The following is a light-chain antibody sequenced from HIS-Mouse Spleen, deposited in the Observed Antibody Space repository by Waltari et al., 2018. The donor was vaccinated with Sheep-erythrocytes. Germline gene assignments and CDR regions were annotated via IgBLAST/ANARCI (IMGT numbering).Light chain of an antibody. CDR3: CSYAGSYTYV. CDR1: SSDVGGYNY. J-gene: IGLJ1*01. V-gene: IGLV2-11*01. Sequence: QSALTQPRSVSGSPGQSVTISCTGTSSDVGGYNYVSWYQQHPGKAPNIMIYDVSNRPSGVPYRFSGPKVGNTASLTISGLQAEDEADYYCCSYAGSYTYVFGTGTKVTVL. CDR2: DVS.